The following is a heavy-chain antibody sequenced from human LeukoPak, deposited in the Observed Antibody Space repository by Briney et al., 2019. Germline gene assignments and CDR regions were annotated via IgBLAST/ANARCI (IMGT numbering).Heavy chain of an antibody. J-gene: IGHJ3*02. Sequence: GGSLRLSCAASGFTVSSNYMSWVRQAPGQGLEWVSVIYSGGTTYYADSVKGRFTSSRDNSKDTLYLQMSSVRAEDTALYYCARERLGGADAFDIWGQGTMVTVSS. CDR2: IYSGGTT. V-gene: IGHV3-66*01. D-gene: IGHD3-16*01. CDR1: GFTVSSNY. CDR3: ARERLGGADAFDI.